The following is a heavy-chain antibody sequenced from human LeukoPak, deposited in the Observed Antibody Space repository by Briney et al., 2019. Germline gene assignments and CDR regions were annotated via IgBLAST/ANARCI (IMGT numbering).Heavy chain of an antibody. CDR1: GFSFSSYS. V-gene: IGHV3-30*02. J-gene: IGHJ4*02. D-gene: IGHD2-21*01. CDR2: IRFDGSRE. CDR3: AKAHCAISSWGIHY. Sequence: GGSLRLSCVASGFSFSSYSMQWDRQAPGKGLEWVAFIRFDGSREYYADSLKGRLTISRDNSQNTLYLQMNSLRDDNTAVYHYAKAHCAISSWGIHYWGQGTVVTVSS.